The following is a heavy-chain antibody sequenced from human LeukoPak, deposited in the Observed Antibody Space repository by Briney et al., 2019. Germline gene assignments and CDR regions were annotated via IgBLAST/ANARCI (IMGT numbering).Heavy chain of an antibody. Sequence: PGGSLRLSCAASGFTFSSYAMHWVRQAPGKGLEWMAVISYDGSNKYYADSVKGRFTISRDNSKNTLYLQMNSLRAEDTAVYYCASVHFDFPYSSSWYTGNWFDPWGQGTLVTASS. J-gene: IGHJ5*02. CDR2: ISYDGSNK. V-gene: IGHV3-30*04. D-gene: IGHD6-13*01. CDR1: GFTFSSYA. CDR3: ASVHFDFPYSSSWYTGNWFDP.